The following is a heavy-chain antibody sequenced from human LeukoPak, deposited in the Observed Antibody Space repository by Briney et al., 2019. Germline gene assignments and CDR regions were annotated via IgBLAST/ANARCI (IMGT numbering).Heavy chain of an antibody. Sequence: SETLSLSCTVSGGSISSSFNYWAWIRQPPGKGLEWIGSIYESGSAYYNPSLKSRITMSVDTSENQFSLKLTSVTAADTAVYYCARHYGPWGQGTLVTVSS. V-gene: IGHV4-39*01. J-gene: IGHJ5*02. CDR1: GGSISSSFNY. CDR2: IYESGSA. CDR3: ARHYGP. D-gene: IGHD3-16*01.